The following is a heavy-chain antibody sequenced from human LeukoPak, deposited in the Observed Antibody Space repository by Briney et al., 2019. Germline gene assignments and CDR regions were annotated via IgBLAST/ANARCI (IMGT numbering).Heavy chain of an antibody. CDR2: ISWYSYET. D-gene: IGHD1-26*01. Sequence: GGSLRLSCAASGFTFDEYAMHWVRQPPRKGLEWVSGISWYSYETGYADSVKGRFTISRDNAKNSLYLQMNSLRAEDMALYYCAKGVGTSYHYHMDVWGKGTTVIVSS. CDR3: AKGVGTSYHYHMDV. CDR1: GFTFDEYA. J-gene: IGHJ6*03. V-gene: IGHV3-9*03.